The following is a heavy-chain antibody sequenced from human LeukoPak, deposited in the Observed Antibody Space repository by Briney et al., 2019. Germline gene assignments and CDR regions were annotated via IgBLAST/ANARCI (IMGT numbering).Heavy chain of an antibody. D-gene: IGHD3-10*01. CDR2: INPKTGVT. J-gene: IGHJ4*02. V-gene: IGHV1-2*02. CDR3: ARDHGSGRDDRNFDY. CDR1: GYNFRDYY. Sequence: ASVKVSCKASGYNFRDYYMFWIRQAPGQGHEWVGWINPKTGVTSDAQKFQGRVTVTTDTSISTLYMELNSLRSDDTAVYYCARDHGSGRDDRNFDYWGQGTLVTVSS.